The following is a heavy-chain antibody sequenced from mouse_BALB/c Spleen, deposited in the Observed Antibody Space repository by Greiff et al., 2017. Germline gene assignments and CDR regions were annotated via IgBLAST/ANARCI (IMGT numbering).Heavy chain of an antibody. V-gene: IGHV5-4*02. CDR2: ISDGGSYT. D-gene: IGHD2-1*01. CDR1: GFTFSDYY. J-gene: IGHJ4*01. CDR3: ARDQRPRYGKVYAMDY. Sequence: EVQLQESGGGLVKPGGSLKLSCAASGFTFSDYYMYWVRQTPEKRLEWVATISDGGSYTYYPDSVKGRFTISRDNAKNNLYLQMSSLKSEDTAMYYCARDQRPRYGKVYAMDYWGQGTSVTVSS.